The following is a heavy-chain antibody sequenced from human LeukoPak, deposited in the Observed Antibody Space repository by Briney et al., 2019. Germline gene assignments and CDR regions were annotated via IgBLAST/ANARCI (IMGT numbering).Heavy chain of an antibody. J-gene: IGHJ5*02. CDR3: ARGVGTSWYSRFDP. Sequence: GGSLRLSCAASGFTFSDYAIHWVRQAPGEGLEYVSVISGNGATTYYANSVKGRFTISRDNSKNTVYLQMGSLRPEDMAVYYCARGVGTSWYSRFDPWGQGTLVTVPS. CDR1: GFTFSDYA. D-gene: IGHD6-13*01. V-gene: IGHV3-64*01. CDR2: ISGNGATT.